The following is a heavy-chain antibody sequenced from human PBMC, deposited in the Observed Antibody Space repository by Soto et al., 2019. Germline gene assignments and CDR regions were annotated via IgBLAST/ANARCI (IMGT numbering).Heavy chain of an antibody. CDR2: VRIKADNYAT. D-gene: IGHD5-12*01. Sequence: EVQLVESGGGLVQPGGSLKLSCAASGFTLSGSAMHWVRQESGKGLEWVGRVRIKADNYATAYAASVKGRFTISRDDSKNPAYLQMNSLTTDDTAVYHCTAYRGYKFDQWGQGTLVTVSS. J-gene: IGHJ4*02. CDR1: GFTLSGSA. CDR3: TAYRGYKFDQ. V-gene: IGHV3-73*01.